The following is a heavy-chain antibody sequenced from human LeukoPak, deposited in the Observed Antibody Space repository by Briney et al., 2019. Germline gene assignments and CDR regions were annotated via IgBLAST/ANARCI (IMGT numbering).Heavy chain of an antibody. D-gene: IGHD2-21*02. V-gene: IGHV1-69*04. CDR2: IVPFLDIT. CDR1: GGSFSSFG. J-gene: IGHJ3*02. CDR3: ARANGGDSGDALDI. Sequence: ASVKVSCKASGGSFSSFGISWVRQAPGQGLEWMGRIVPFLDITNYAQKFQGRVTITADKSTNTVYMELSSLRSQDTAVYYCARANGGDSGDALDIWGQGTMVTVSS.